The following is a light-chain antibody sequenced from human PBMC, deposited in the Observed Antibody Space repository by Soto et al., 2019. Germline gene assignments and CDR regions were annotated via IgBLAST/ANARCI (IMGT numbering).Light chain of an antibody. CDR3: QQYNNWPPWT. CDR2: GVS. Sequence: EIVLTQSPGTLSLSPGERATLSCRASQSVGSTFLAWYQQKPGQAPRLLIYGVSTRATGIPDRFSGSWSGTDFTLSISRLEPEDFAVYYCQQYNNWPPWTFGQGTKVEIK. J-gene: IGKJ1*01. CDR1: QSVGSTF. V-gene: IGKV3-20*01.